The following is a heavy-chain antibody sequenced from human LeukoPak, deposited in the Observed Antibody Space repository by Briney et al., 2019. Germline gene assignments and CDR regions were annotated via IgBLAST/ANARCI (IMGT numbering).Heavy chain of an antibody. D-gene: IGHD2-15*01. CDR1: GGSFSGYY. CDR2: INHSGST. CDR3: ARDPPRGYCSGGSCDGVYY. V-gene: IGHV4-34*01. Sequence: SETLSLTCAVYGGSFSGYYWSWIRQPPGKGLEWIGEINHSGSTNYNPSLKSRVTISVDTSKNQFSLKLSSVTAADTAVYYCARDPPRGYCSGGSCDGVYYWGQGTLVTVSS. J-gene: IGHJ4*02.